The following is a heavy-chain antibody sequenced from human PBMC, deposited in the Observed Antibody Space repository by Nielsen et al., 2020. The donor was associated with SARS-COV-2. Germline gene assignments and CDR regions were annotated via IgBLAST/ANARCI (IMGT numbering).Heavy chain of an antibody. J-gene: IGHJ4*02. CDR1: GFTFSRHW. CDR3: ARDLRFGEDFDY. CDR2: IWYDGSNK. V-gene: IGHV3-33*07. D-gene: IGHD3-10*01. Sequence: GESLKISCSASGFTFSRHWMSWVRQAPGKGLEWVAVIWYDGSNKYYADSVKGRFTISRDNSKNTLYLQMNSLRAEDTAVYYCARDLRFGEDFDYWGQGTLVTVSS.